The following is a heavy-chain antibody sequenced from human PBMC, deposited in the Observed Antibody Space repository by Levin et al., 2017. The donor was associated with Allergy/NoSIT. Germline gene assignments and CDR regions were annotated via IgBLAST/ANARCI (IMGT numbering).Heavy chain of an antibody. D-gene: IGHD5-18*01. CDR2: ISANGGSK. J-gene: IGHJ4*02. Sequence: PGGSLRLSCAASGFTFSTYVMHWVRQAPGKGLEYVSAISANGGSKYYADSVKGRFTISRDNSKNTLFLQMGSLGVDDMAIYYCVRRGYNYGYDYWGQGTLVTVSS. CDR1: GFTFSTYV. V-gene: IGHV3-64*02. CDR3: VRRGYNYGYDY.